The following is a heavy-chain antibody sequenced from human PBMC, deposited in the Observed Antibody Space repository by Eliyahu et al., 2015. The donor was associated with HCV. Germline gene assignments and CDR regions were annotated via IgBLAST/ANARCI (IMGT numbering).Heavy chain of an antibody. V-gene: IGHV4-59*01. CDR3: ASGGGGIAVAGTGGWFDP. D-gene: IGHD6-19*01. CDR1: GGSIXTYX. Sequence: QVQLQESGPGLVKPSETLSLTCAVXGGSIXTYXWSWIRQPPGKGLEWIGYIHYSRSTNYNPSLKSRVTISVDTSKNQFSLNLTSVTAADTAVYYCASGGGGIAVAGTGGWFDPWGQGTLVTVSS. J-gene: IGHJ5*02. CDR2: IHYSRST.